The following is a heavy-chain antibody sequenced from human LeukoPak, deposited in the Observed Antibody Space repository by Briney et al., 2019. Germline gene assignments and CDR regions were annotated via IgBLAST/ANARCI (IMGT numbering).Heavy chain of an antibody. J-gene: IGHJ4*02. D-gene: IGHD1-26*01. CDR3: ARGQKWELRWLWRLDY. CDR2: IIPIFGTA. V-gene: IGHV1-69*13. Sequence: SVTVSCKASGGTFSSYAISWVRQAPGQGLEWMGGIIPIFGTANYAQKFQGRVTITADESTSTAYMELSSLRSEDTAVYYCARGQKWELRWLWRLDYWGQGTLVTVSS. CDR1: GGTFSSYA.